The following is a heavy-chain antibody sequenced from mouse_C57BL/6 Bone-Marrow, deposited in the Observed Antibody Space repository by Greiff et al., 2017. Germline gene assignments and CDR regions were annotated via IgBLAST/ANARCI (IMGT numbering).Heavy chain of an antibody. CDR3: ARGNWPGAMDY. J-gene: IGHJ4*01. CDR2: IYPGSGNP. Sequence: QVQLQQSGAELARPGASVKLSCKASGYTFTSYGISWVKQRTGQGLEWIGEIYPGSGNPYYNEKFKGKATLTADKSSSPAYMGLRSLTSEDSAVYVWARGNWPGAMDYWGQGTSVTVSS. CDR1: GYTFTSYG. D-gene: IGHD4-1*02. V-gene: IGHV1-81*01.